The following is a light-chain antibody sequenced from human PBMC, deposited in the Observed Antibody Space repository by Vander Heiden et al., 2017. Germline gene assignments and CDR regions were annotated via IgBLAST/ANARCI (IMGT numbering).Light chain of an antibody. CDR1: KIGSKS. Sequence: SYVLTQPPSVSVAPGQTARITCGGNKIGSKSVHWYQQKPGQAPVLVVWDDSDRPSGIPERCSGANSGNSATLTISRVEAGDEADYDCQVWDTSSDSGVFGGGTKLTVL. V-gene: IGLV3-21*02. J-gene: IGLJ3*02. CDR2: DDS. CDR3: QVWDTSSDSGV.